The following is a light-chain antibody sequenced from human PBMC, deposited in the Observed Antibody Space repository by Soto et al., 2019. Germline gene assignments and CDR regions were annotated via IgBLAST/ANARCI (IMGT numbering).Light chain of an antibody. CDR2: DAS. CDR3: QQRASWPLT. J-gene: IGKJ4*01. Sequence: EIVLTQSPATLSLSPGERATLSCRASQSVSSYLAWYQQKPGQAPRLLIYDASNRATGIPDRFSGRGSGTDFTLTISSLEPEDFAVYYCQQRASWPLTFGGGTALE. V-gene: IGKV3-11*01. CDR1: QSVSSY.